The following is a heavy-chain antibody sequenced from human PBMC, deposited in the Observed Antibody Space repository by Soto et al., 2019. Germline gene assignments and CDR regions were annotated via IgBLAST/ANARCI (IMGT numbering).Heavy chain of an antibody. D-gene: IGHD6-6*01. CDR1: GFTFDDYA. CDR2: ISWNSGSI. CDR3: AKDIAARPSDCYYYGMDV. V-gene: IGHV3-9*01. Sequence: EVQLVESGGGLVQPGRSLRLSCAASGFTFDDYAMHWVRQAPGKGLEWVSGISWNSGSIGYADSVKGRFTISRDNAKNSLYLQMNSLRAEDTALYYCAKDIAARPSDCYYYGMDVWGQGTTVTVSS. J-gene: IGHJ6*02.